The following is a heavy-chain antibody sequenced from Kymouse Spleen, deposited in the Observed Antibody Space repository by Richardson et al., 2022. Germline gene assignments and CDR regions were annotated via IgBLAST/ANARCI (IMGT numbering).Heavy chain of an antibody. Sequence: QVQLQQWGAGLLKPSETLSLTCAVYGGSFSGYYWSWIRQPPGKGLEWIGEINHSGSTNYNPSLKSRVTISVDTSKNQFSLKLSSVTAADTAVYYCARGGVGATTDWFDPWGQGTLVTVSS. CDR1: GGSFSGYY. D-gene: IGHD1-26*01. CDR2: INHSGST. V-gene: IGHV4-34*01. J-gene: IGHJ5*02. CDR3: ARGGVGATTDWFDP.